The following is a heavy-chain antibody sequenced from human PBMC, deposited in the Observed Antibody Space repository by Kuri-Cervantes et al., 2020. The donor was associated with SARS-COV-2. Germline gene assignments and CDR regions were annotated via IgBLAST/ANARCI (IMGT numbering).Heavy chain of an antibody. CDR2: ISSSSSYI. D-gene: IGHD2-8*01. CDR3: ARGGYCTNGVCYTPPYYYYGMDV. Sequence: GESLKISCAASGFTFSSYSMNWVRQAPGKGQEWVSSISSSSSYIYYADSVKGRFTISRDNAKNSLYLQMNSLRAEDTAVYYCARGGYCTNGVCYTPPYYYYGMDVWGQGTTVTVSS. J-gene: IGHJ6*02. CDR1: GFTFSSYS. V-gene: IGHV3-21*01.